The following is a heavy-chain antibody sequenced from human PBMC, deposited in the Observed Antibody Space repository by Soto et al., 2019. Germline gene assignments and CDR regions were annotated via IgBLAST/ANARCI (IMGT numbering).Heavy chain of an antibody. J-gene: IGHJ6*02. Sequence: ASVKVSCKASGYTFTSYDINWVRQATGQGLEWMGWMNPNSGNTGYAQKFQGRATMTRNTSISTAYMELSSLRSEDTAVYYCARVVGEGSSSWYFYYGMDVWGQGTTVTVSS. CDR3: ARVVGEGSSSWYFYYGMDV. CDR1: GYTFTSYD. D-gene: IGHD6-13*01. CDR2: MNPNSGNT. V-gene: IGHV1-8*01.